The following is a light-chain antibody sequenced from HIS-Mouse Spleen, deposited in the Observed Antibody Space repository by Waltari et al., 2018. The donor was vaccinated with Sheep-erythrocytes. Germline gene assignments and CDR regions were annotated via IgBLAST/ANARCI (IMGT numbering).Light chain of an antibody. J-gene: IGKJ1*01. Sequence: DLQMTQSPSSLSASVGDRVTITCRASQSISSYLNWYQQKPGKAPKLLIYAASSLQSGVPSRFSGSGSGTDFTLTISSLQPEDFATYYCQQANSFPQTFGQGTKVEIK. CDR3: QQANSFPQT. CDR1: QSISSY. CDR2: AAS. V-gene: IGKV1-39*01.